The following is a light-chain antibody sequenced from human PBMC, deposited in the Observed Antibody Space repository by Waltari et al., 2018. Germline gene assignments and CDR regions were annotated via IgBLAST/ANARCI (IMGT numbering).Light chain of an antibody. CDR1: SSDIGGYNY. CDR2: EVS. J-gene: IGLJ3*02. Sequence: QSALTQPASVSGSPGQSITIPCTGTSSDIGGYNYVSWYQQHPGKAPKVIIYEVSKRPSGVSPRFSGSTSGNTASPPISGLQADDEADYYCGSYTSSSSLDVVFGGGTELTVL. V-gene: IGLV2-14*03. CDR3: GSYTSSSSLDVV.